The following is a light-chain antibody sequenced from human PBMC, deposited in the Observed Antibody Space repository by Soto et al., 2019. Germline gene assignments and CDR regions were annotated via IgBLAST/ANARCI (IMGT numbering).Light chain of an antibody. CDR2: GDN. Sequence: QSVLTQPPSASGTPGQRVTISCSGSASSIGTNTVNWYRQLPGTAPKLLIYGDNQRPSGVPDRFSGSKSGTSASLAISGLQSEYEAEYYCAAWDGSLNNVLFGGGTKLTVL. CDR3: AAWDGSLNNVL. J-gene: IGLJ2*01. CDR1: ASSIGTNT. V-gene: IGLV1-44*01.